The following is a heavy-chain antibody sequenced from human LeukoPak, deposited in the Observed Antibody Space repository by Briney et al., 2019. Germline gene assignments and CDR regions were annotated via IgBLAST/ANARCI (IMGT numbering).Heavy chain of an antibody. J-gene: IGHJ3*02. CDR1: GFIFSTST. V-gene: IGHV3-48*04. Sequence: GGSLRLSCAASGFIFSTSTMNWVRQAPGMGREWVSYISSSSSTVFHADSVKGRFTISRDNAKSSLFLHMNSLRAEDTAIYYCVRDSYYAFDIWGQGTVVAVSS. CDR2: ISSSSSTV. D-gene: IGHD2-8*01. CDR3: VRDSYYAFDI.